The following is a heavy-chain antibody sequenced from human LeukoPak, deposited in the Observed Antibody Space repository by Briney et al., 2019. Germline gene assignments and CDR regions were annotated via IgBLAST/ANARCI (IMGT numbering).Heavy chain of an antibody. CDR3: ARAGLPGDAFDI. D-gene: IGHD3-16*01. J-gene: IGHJ3*02. V-gene: IGHV4-59*01. CDR1: GGSISSYY. CDR2: IYYSGST. Sequence: SETLSLTCTVSGGSISSYYWSWIRQPPGKGLEWIGYIYYSGSTNYNPSLKSRVTISGDTSKNQFSLKLSSVTAADTAVYYCARAGLPGDAFDIWGQGTTVTVSS.